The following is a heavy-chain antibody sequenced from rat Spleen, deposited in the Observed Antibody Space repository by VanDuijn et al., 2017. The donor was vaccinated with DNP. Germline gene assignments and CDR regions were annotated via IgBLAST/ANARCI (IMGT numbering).Heavy chain of an antibody. V-gene: IGHV3-1*01. D-gene: IGHD1-4*01. CDR1: GFSITTNY. Sequence: EVQLQESGPGLVKPSHSPSLTCSVTGFSITTNYWGWIRKFPGNKMEWIGHISYSGSSGYKPALKSRLSITIDTSKNQFSLQLNSVTTEDTATYYCARTSGFDYWGQGVMVRVSS. CDR2: ISYSGSS. CDR3: ARTSGFDY. J-gene: IGHJ2*01.